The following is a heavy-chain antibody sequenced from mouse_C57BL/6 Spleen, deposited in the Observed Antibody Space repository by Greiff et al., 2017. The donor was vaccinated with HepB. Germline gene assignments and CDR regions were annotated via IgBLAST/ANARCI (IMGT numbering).Heavy chain of an antibody. V-gene: IGHV3-6*01. D-gene: IGHD1-1*01. Sequence: EVQLQQSGPGLVKPSQSLSLTCSVTGYSITSGYYWNWIRQFPGNKLEWMGYISYDGSNKYNPSLKNRLSITRDTSKNQFFLKLNSVTTEDNATYYCARDGGDITTVEDWYCDVWGTGTTVTVSS. CDR3: ARDGGDITTVEDWYCDV. J-gene: IGHJ1*03. CDR2: ISYDGSN. CDR1: GYSITSGYY.